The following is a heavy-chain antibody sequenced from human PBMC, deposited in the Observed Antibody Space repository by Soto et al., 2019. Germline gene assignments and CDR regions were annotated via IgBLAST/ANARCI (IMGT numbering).Heavy chain of an antibody. CDR3: ARVRYSSGGYYYYGMDV. CDR1: GDSVSSNSAA. J-gene: IGHJ6*02. Sequence: SQTLSLTCAISGDSVSSNSAAWNWIRQSPSRGLEWLGRTYYRSKWYNEYAVSVKSRITINPDTAKNQFSLQANSVTPEDTAVYYCARVRYSSGGYYYYGMDVWGQGTTVTVSS. D-gene: IGHD6-19*01. V-gene: IGHV6-1*01. CDR2: TYYRSKWYN.